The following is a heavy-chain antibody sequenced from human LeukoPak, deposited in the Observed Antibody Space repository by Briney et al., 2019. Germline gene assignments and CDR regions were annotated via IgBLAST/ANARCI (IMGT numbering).Heavy chain of an antibody. CDR2: ISHSSSGT. V-gene: IGHV3-23*01. CDR1: GFSFSSYA. CDR3: AKGSALLEGDYEGY. J-gene: IGHJ4*02. D-gene: IGHD4-17*01. Sequence: PGGSLRLSCVGSGFSFSSYAMSWVRQAPGKGLEWVSAISHSSSGTYYVDSVKGRFTISRDNSKNTLYMQMNSLRAEDTAVYYCAKGSALLEGDYEGYWGQGTLVTVSS.